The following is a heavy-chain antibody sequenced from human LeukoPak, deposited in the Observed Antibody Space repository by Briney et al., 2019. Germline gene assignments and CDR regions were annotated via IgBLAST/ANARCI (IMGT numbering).Heavy chain of an antibody. CDR1: GFTFDDYA. D-gene: IGHD3-22*01. CDR3: ARRGNRDSRGYYLDFDY. J-gene: IGHJ4*02. V-gene: IGHV3-9*01. Sequence: GGSLRLSCAASGFTFDDYAMHWVRQVPGKGLEWVSGISWNSGNIEYADSVKGRFTISRDNAKKSLFLQMNSLRAEDTALYYCARRGNRDSRGYYLDFDYWGQGNLVTVSS. CDR2: ISWNSGNI.